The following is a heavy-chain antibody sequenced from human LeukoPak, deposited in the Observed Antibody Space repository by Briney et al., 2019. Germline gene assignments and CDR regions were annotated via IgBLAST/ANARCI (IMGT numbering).Heavy chain of an antibody. J-gene: IGHJ4*02. V-gene: IGHV3-23*01. Sequence: GGSLRLSCAASGFTFTSYAISWVRQAPGKGLEWVSGISGSGGSTYYADSVKGRFTISRDNSKNTLYLQMNSLRAEDTAVYYCAKVEQWLARGSPYYWGQGTLVTVSS. CDR3: AKVEQWLARGSPYY. CDR1: GFTFTSYA. D-gene: IGHD6-19*01. CDR2: ISGSGGST.